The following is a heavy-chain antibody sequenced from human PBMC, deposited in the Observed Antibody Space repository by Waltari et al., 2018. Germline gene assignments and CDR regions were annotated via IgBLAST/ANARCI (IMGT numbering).Heavy chain of an antibody. D-gene: IGHD4-17*01. CDR1: GFTFSRYE. CDR2: ISSSSSLI. J-gene: IGHJ4*02. V-gene: IGHV3-48*03. CDR3: ARGGSYGDYSRCDY. Sequence: EVQLVESGGGLVQPGDSLRLSCAASGFTFSRYEMNWVRQAPGKGLDWISYISSSSSLIYYADSVKGRFTISRDNAKNSLFLQMNSLRAEDTAVYYCARGGSYGDYSRCDYWGQGTLVTVSS.